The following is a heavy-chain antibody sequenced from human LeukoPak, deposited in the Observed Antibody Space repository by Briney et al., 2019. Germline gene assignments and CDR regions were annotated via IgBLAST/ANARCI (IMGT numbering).Heavy chain of an antibody. CDR1: GYNFDRYG. CDR2: ISTYNGNT. J-gene: IGHJ4*02. CDR3: ARGGSRIAALIFDY. V-gene: IGHV1-18*04. D-gene: IGHD6-6*01. Sequence: ASVKVSCKGSGYNFDRYGVNWVRQAPGQGLEWVGWISTYNGNTFYAQKFEGRVTMTTDTSTNTVYMDLRSLRSDDTAVYYCARGGSRIAALIFDYWGQGTLVTVSS.